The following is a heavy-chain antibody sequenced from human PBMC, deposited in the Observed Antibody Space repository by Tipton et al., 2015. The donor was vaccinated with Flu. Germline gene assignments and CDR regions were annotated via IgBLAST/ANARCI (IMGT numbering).Heavy chain of an antibody. CDR1: GGSIRSGNHY. Sequence: TLSLTCTVSGGSIRSGNHYWSWIRLPAGKALEWIARIYPGGSTNFNPSLKSRVVMSVDTSKNQFSLRLRSVTVADTAVYYCARRDYSNYVSDPKNWFDPWGQGTQVIVSS. D-gene: IGHD4-11*01. CDR2: IYPGGST. J-gene: IGHJ5*02. CDR3: ARRDYSNYVSDPKNWFDP. V-gene: IGHV4-61*02.